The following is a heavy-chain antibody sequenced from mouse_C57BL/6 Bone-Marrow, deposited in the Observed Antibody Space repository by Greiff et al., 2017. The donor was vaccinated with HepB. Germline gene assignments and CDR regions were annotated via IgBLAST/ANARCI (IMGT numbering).Heavy chain of an antibody. V-gene: IGHV1-61*01. CDR2: IYPSDSET. CDR1: GYTFTSYW. CDR3: APLLRYAMDY. J-gene: IGHJ4*01. Sequence: QVQLQQPGAELVRPGSSVKLSCKASGYTFTSYWMDWVKQRPGQGLEWIGNIYPSDSETHYNQKFKDKATLTVDKSSRTAYMQLSSLTSEDSAVYYCAPLLRYAMDYWGQGTSVTVSS. D-gene: IGHD1-2*01.